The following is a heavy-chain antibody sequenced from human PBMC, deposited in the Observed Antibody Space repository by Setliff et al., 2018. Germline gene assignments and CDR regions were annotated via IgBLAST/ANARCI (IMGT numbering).Heavy chain of an antibody. J-gene: IGHJ4*02. D-gene: IGHD4-17*01. CDR3: ARELGLRAPFDF. CDR1: GDSISDYH. CDR2: IYSSGRT. V-gene: IGHV4-59*01. Sequence: PSETLSLTCRVSGDSISDYHWSWIRQPPGQGLEWIGYIYSSGRTNYNPSLKSRVSLSLDTSKNQFSLDLSSVTPADTAVYYCARELGLRAPFDFWGQGILGTVS.